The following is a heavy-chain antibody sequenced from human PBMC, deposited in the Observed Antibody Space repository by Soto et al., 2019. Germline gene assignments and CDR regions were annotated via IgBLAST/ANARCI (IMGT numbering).Heavy chain of an antibody. CDR1: GFPFSHYA. J-gene: IGHJ4*02. Sequence: VQLLESGGGLVQPGGSVRLSCAASGFPFSHYAMSWVRQAPGKGLEWVSAISGNGADTTYADSVRGRFTISRDRSNNTLYLQMHSLRADDTAVYFCARPPLYSNGGYFDTWGQGTLVTVSS. CDR2: ISGNGADT. CDR3: ARPPLYSNGGYFDT. V-gene: IGHV3-23*01. D-gene: IGHD6-19*01.